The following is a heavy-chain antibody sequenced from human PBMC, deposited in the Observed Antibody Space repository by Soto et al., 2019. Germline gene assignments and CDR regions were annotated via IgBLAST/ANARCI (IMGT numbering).Heavy chain of an antibody. D-gene: IGHD1-7*01. J-gene: IGHJ6*02. Sequence: ETQALTCAFYGGSFSGYYWSWIRQPPGKGLEWVGEINHSGSTNYNPSLKSRVTISVDTSKNQFSLKLSSVPAADTAVYYCARGRITGTLRNYYPYGMDVWGQGTTVTVSS. CDR3: ARGRITGTLRNYYPYGMDV. CDR2: INHSGST. V-gene: IGHV4-34*01. CDR1: GGSFSGYY.